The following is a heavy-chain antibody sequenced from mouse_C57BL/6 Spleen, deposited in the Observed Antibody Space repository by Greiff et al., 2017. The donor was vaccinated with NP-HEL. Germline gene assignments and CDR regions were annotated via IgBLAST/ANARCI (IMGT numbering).Heavy chain of an antibody. CDR1: GYAFSSSW. CDR3: ARFTTVVATPMDY. J-gene: IGHJ4*01. V-gene: IGHV1-82*01. CDR2: IYPGDGDT. Sequence: VQLQQSGPELVKPGASVKISCKASGYAFSSSWMNWVKQRPGKGLEWIGRIYPGDGDTNYNGKFKGKATLTADKSSSTAYMQLSSLTSEDSAVYFCARFTTVVATPMDYWGQGTSVTVSS. D-gene: IGHD1-1*01.